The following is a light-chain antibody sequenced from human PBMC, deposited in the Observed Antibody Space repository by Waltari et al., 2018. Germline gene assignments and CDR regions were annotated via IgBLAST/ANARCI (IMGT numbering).Light chain of an antibody. J-gene: IGKJ1*01. V-gene: IGKV1-39*01. CDR3: QQTYNSPPWT. CDR2: AAS. CDR1: QSISTY. Sequence: DIQMTQSQSSLSASVGDRVPINCRASQSISTYLNWYQQKPGKAPKLLIFAASSLQSGVPSRFSGSGSGTDFTLTIRSLQPEDFATYYCQQTYNSPPWTFGQGTKVEIK.